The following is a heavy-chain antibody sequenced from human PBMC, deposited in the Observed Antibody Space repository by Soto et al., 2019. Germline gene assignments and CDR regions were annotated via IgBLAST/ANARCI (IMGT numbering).Heavy chain of an antibody. CDR1: GFTFSSHA. V-gene: IGHV3-30-3*01. CDR3: ARDVAVGGTTGQPDY. CDR2: ISYDGSNK. J-gene: IGHJ4*02. D-gene: IGHD1-1*01. Sequence: QVQLVESGGGVVQPGRSLRLSCAASGFTFSSHAMHWVRQAPGEGLEWVAVISYDGSNKYYADSVKGRFTISRDNARNTLYLQMNSLRAEETAVYYCARDVAVGGTTGQPDYWGQGTLVTVSS.